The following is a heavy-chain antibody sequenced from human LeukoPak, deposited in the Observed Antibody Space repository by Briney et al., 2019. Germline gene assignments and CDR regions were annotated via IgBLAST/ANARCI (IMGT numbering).Heavy chain of an antibody. CDR3: ARHSGSYYKRHFDY. CDR2: IYYSGST. Sequence: SETLSLTCTVSGGSISSGGYYWSWIRQHPGKGLEWIGYIYYSGSTYYNPSLKSRVTISVDTSKNQFSLKLSSVTAADTAVYYCARHSGSYYKRHFDYWGQGTLVTVSS. J-gene: IGHJ4*02. CDR1: GGSISSGGYY. D-gene: IGHD3-10*01. V-gene: IGHV4-31*03.